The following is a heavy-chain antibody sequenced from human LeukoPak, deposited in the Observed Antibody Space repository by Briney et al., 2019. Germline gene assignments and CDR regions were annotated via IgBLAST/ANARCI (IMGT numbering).Heavy chain of an antibody. CDR1: GFTFITNG. V-gene: IGHV3-33*06. J-gene: IGHJ5*02. CDR2: IWYDGSNK. Sequence: GGSLRPSFAAFGFTFITNGLPGVRKVQGKGLEWVAVIWYDGSNKYYADSVKGRFTISRDNSKNTLYLQMNSLRAEDTAVYYCAKDHGDWFDPWGQGTLVTVSS. D-gene: IGHD3-10*01. CDR3: AKDHGDWFDP.